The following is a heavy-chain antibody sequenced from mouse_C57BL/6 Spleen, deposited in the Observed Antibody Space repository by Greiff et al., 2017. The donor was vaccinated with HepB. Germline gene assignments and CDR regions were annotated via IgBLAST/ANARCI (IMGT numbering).Heavy chain of an antibody. V-gene: IGHV5-4*03. CDR1: GFTFSSHA. Sequence: EVMLVESGGGLVKPGGSLKLSCAASGFTFSSHAMSWVRQTPEKRLEWVATISDGGSYTYYPDNVKGRFTISRDNAKNNLYLQMSHLKSEDTAMYYCARAPGLAYYFDYWGQGTTLTVSS. CDR3: ARAPGLAYYFDY. CDR2: ISDGGSYT. D-gene: IGHD4-1*01. J-gene: IGHJ2*01.